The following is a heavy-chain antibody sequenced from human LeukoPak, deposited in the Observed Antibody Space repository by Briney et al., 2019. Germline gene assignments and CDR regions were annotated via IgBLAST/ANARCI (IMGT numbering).Heavy chain of an antibody. J-gene: IGHJ4*02. CDR2: IKQDGSEK. Sequence: GGSLRLSCAASGFTFSGYWMSWVRQAPGKGLEWVANIKQDGSEKYYVDSVKGRFTISRDNAKNSLFLQMNSLRAEDTAVYYCARRPGYFDYWGQGTLVTVSS. CDR1: GFTFSGYW. CDR3: ARRPGYFDY. V-gene: IGHV3-7*02.